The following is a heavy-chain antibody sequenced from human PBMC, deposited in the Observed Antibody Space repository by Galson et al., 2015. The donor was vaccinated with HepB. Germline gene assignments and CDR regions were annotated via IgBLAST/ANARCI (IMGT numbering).Heavy chain of an antibody. CDR2: ISNDGSFD. V-gene: IGHV3-30*03. Sequence: SLRLSCAASGFTFSGYGMQWVRQAPGKGLEWVAVISNDGSFDYSVDSVKGRFTISRDNSKNTLFLLINSLRVEDSALYFCGRSRAGSSWYSVDYWGQGTLVTVSS. J-gene: IGHJ4*02. D-gene: IGHD6-13*01. CDR3: GRSRAGSSWYSVDY. CDR1: GFTFSGYG.